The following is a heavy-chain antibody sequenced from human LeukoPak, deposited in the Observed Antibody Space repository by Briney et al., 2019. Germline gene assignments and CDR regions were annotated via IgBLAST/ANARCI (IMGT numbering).Heavy chain of an antibody. D-gene: IGHD5-18*01. CDR1: GFTFSSYG. CDR3: AKEVDTAMAHYYYYGMDV. CDR2: ISYDGSNK. Sequence: GRSLRLSCAASGFTFSSYGMHWVRQAPGKGLEWVAVISYDGSNKYYADSVKGRFTISRDNSKNTLYLQMNSLRAEGTAVYYCAKEVDTAMAHYYYYGMDVWGQGTTVTVSS. V-gene: IGHV3-30*18. J-gene: IGHJ6*02.